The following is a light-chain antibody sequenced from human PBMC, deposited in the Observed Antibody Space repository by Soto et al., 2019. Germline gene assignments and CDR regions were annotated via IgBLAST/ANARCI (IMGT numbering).Light chain of an antibody. J-gene: IGKJ1*01. V-gene: IGKV3-20*01. CDR1: QSVSSSY. Sequence: DIVLTQSPGALSLSPGERATLSSRASQSVSSSYLAWYQQKPGQAPRLLIYDASSRATGIPDRFSGSGSGTDFTLTISRLEPEDFAVYYCQQYGTSPETFGQGTKVDIK. CDR2: DAS. CDR3: QQYGTSPET.